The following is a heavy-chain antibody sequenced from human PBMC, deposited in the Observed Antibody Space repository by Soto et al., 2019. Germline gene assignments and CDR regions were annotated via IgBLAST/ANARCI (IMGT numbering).Heavy chain of an antibody. CDR3: AKDKSRHDFWSGLRFNWFDP. CDR1: GFTFSSYA. Sequence: HPGGPLRLSCAASGFTFSSYAMSWVRQAPGKGLGWVSAISGSGGSTYYADSVKGRFTISRDNSKNTLYLQMNSLRAEDTAVYYCAKDKSRHDFWSGLRFNWFDPWGQGTLVTVSS. J-gene: IGHJ5*02. V-gene: IGHV3-23*01. D-gene: IGHD3-3*01. CDR2: ISGSGGST.